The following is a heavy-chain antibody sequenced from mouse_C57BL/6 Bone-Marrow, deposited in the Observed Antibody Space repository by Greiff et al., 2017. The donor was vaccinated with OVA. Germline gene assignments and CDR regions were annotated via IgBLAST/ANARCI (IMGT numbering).Heavy chain of an antibody. D-gene: IGHD1-1*01. CDR1: GYSFTVYY. CDR3: ARYYYGVDY. Sequence: EVQLQQSGPELVKPGASVKISCKASGYSFTVYYMNWVKQSPEKSLEWIGEINPSTGGTTYNQKFKAKATLTVDKSSSTAYMQLKSLTSEDSAVYYCARYYYGVDYWGQGTTLTVSS. J-gene: IGHJ2*01. V-gene: IGHV1-42*01. CDR2: INPSTGGT.